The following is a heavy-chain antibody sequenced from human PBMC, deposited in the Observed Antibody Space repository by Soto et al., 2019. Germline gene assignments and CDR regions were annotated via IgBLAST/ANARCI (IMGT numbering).Heavy chain of an antibody. CDR1: GFTFSSYA. V-gene: IGHV3-23*01. Sequence: GGSLRLSCAASGFTFSSYAMSWVRQAPGKGLEWVSAISGSGGSTYYAESVKGRFTISRDNSKNTLYLQMNSLRAEDTAVYYCAKSMSIAARPGYYYYGMDVWGQGTTVTVSS. D-gene: IGHD6-6*01. CDR3: AKSMSIAARPGYYYYGMDV. CDR2: ISGSGGST. J-gene: IGHJ6*02.